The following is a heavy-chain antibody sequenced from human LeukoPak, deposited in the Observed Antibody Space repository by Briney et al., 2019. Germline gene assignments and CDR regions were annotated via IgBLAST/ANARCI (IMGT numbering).Heavy chain of an antibody. Sequence: SETLSLTCTVSGGSISSSSYYWGWIRQPPGKGLEWIGSIYYSGSTYYNPSLKSRVTISVDTSKNQFSLKLSSVTAADTAVYYCARDVQWELFYYYYGMDVWGQGTTVTVSS. CDR2: IYYSGST. J-gene: IGHJ6*02. D-gene: IGHD1-26*01. V-gene: IGHV4-39*07. CDR3: ARDVQWELFYYYYGMDV. CDR1: GGSISSSSYY.